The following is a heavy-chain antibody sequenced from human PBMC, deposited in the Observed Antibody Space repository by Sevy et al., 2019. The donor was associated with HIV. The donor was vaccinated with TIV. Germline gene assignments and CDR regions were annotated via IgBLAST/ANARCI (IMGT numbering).Heavy chain of an antibody. Sequence: ASVKVSCEASGYTFTSYGISWVRQAPGQGLEWMGWISAYNGNTNYAQKLQGRVTMTTDTSTSTAYMGLRGLRSDDTAVYYCARGGCTFGGVIDLDYWGQGTLVTVSS. V-gene: IGHV1-18*04. CDR1: GYTFTSYG. CDR2: ISAYNGNT. D-gene: IGHD3-16*02. CDR3: ARGGCTFGGVIDLDY. J-gene: IGHJ4*02.